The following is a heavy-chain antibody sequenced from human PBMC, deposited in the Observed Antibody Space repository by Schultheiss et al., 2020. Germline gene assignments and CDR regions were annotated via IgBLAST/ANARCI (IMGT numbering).Heavy chain of an antibody. D-gene: IGHD3-10*01. CDR1: GFSLSISGVG. V-gene: IGHV2-5*02. Sequence: SGPTLVKPTQTLTLTCTFSGFSLSISGVGVGWVRQPPVKALEWLALIYWDDDKRYSPSLKSRLTITKDTSKNQVVLTMTNMDPVDTATYYCAHSHTLWPLDYWGRGTLVTLSS. CDR3: AHSHTLWPLDY. CDR2: IYWDDDK. J-gene: IGHJ4*02.